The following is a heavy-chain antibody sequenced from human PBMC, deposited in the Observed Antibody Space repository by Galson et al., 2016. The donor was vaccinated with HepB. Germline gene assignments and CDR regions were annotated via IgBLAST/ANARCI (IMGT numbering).Heavy chain of an antibody. Sequence: SLRLSCAASGFIFSAYAMHWVRQAPGTGLECVSATSGNADITHYVDSVKGRFTTSKDFSKSTLYLQMSSLRVEDTAVYYCVRGVNGGYYTWGQGTLVTVSS. CDR3: VRGVNGGYYT. CDR2: TSGNADIT. CDR1: GFIFSAYA. V-gene: IGHV3-64D*06. D-gene: IGHD1-26*01. J-gene: IGHJ5*02.